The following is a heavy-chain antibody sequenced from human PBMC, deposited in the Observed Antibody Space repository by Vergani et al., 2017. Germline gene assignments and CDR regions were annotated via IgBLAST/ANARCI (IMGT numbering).Heavy chain of an antibody. D-gene: IGHD2-2*01. CDR2: IYYSGST. Sequence: QVQLQESGPGLVKPSETLSLTCTVSGGSISSYYWSWIRQPPGKGLEWIGYIYYSGSTNYNPSLKSRVTISVDTSKNQFSLKLSSVTAADTAVYYCARVSYSVVPAAYFDYWGQGTLVTVSS. CDR3: ARVSYSVVPAAYFDY. V-gene: IGHV4-59*08. J-gene: IGHJ4*02. CDR1: GGSISSYY.